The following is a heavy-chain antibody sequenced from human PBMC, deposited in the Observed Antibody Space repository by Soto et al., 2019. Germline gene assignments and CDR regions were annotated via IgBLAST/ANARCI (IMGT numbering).Heavy chain of an antibody. J-gene: IGHJ4*02. CDR3: AHRRPYSNSPEYFFDY. Sequence: QITLKESGPTLVKPTQTLTLTCTFSGFSLSTSGVDVVWIRQPPGKALEWLALIYWDDDKRYSPSLKSRLTITKDTSKNQVVLTMNNMDPLDTATYYCAHRRPYSNSPEYFFDYWGQGTLVTVSS. CDR1: GFSLSTSGVD. D-gene: IGHD6-6*01. CDR2: IYWDDDK. V-gene: IGHV2-5*02.